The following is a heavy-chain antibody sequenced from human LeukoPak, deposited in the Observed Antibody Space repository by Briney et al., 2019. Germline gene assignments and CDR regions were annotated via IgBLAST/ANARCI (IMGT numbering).Heavy chain of an antibody. CDR1: GGSISSSNW. J-gene: IGHJ6*03. Sequence: SETLSLTCAVSGGSISSSNWWSWVRQPPGKGLEWIGEIYHSGSTNYNPSLKSRVTISVDKSKNQFSLKLSSVTAADTAVYYCAGYCSSTSCYVGYMDVWGKGTTATVSS. D-gene: IGHD2-2*01. V-gene: IGHV4-4*02. CDR3: AGYCSSTSCYVGYMDV. CDR2: IYHSGST.